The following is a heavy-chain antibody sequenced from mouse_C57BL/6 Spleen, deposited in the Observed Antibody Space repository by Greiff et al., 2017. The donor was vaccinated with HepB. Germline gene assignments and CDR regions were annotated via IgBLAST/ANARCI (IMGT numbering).Heavy chain of an antibody. D-gene: IGHD2-4*01. CDR2: IYPGDGDT. J-gene: IGHJ2*01. V-gene: IGHV1-82*01. CDR3: AIYYDYDEGHFDY. CDR1: GYAFSSSW. Sequence: VQRVESGPELVKPGASVKISCKASGYAFSSSWMNWVKQRPGKGLEWIGRIYPGDGDTNYNGKFKGKATLTADKSSSTAYMQLSSLTSEDSAVYFCAIYYDYDEGHFDYWGQGTTLTVSS.